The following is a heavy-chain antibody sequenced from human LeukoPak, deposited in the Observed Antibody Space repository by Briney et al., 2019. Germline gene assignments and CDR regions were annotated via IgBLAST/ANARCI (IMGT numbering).Heavy chain of an antibody. D-gene: IGHD2-15*01. J-gene: IGHJ4*02. CDR2: INTNTGNP. V-gene: IGHV7-4-1*02. CDR3: ARDSYCSGGTCYSRVGY. CDR1: GYIFTNYP. Sequence: ASVKVSCKASGYIFTNYPMNWVRQAPGQGLEWMGLINTNTGNPTYAQGLTERFAFSWDTSVSTAYLQITSLKAEDTAVYFCARDSYCSGGTCYSRVGYWGQGTEVTVSS.